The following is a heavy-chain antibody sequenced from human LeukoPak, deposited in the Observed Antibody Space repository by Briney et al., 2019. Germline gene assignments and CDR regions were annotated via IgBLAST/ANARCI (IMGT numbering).Heavy chain of an antibody. J-gene: IGHJ6*02. D-gene: IGHD4-17*01. Sequence: GRSLRLSCAASGFTFSSYGMHWVRQAPGKGMEWVSSISSSSSYIYYADSVKGRFTISRDNAKNSLYLQMNSLRAEDTAVYYCVRDLPRDGDYVYYYGMDVWGQGTTVTVSS. V-gene: IGHV3-21*01. CDR3: VRDLPRDGDYVYYYGMDV. CDR2: ISSSSSYI. CDR1: GFTFSSYG.